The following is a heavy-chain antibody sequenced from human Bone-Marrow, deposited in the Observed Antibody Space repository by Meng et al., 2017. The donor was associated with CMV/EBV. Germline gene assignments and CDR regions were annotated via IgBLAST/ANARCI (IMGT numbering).Heavy chain of an antibody. V-gene: IGHV1-69*05. D-gene: IGHD2-2*01. CDR2: ITPIFGTP. Sequence: SVKVSCKASGGTFSSYTISWVRQAPGQGLEWMGGITPIFGTPNYAQKFQGRVTITTDESTSTAYLELSSLRSEDTAVYYCATSAVVVAAAVYYNGMDVWGQGTTVTVSS. CDR3: ATSAVVVAAAVYYNGMDV. CDR1: GGTFSSYT. J-gene: IGHJ6*02.